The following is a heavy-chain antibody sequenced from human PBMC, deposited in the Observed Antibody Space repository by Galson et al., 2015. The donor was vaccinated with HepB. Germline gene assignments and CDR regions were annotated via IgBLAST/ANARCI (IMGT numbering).Heavy chain of an antibody. CDR1: GGSISSSSYY. Sequence: ETLSLTCTVSGGSISSSSYYWGWIRQPPGKGLEWIGSIYYSGSTYYNPSLKSRVTISVDTSKNQFSLKLSSVTAADTAVYYCARPSVLRFFDPWGQGTLVTVSS. CDR2: IYYSGST. D-gene: IGHD3-3*01. CDR3: ARPSVLRFFDP. J-gene: IGHJ5*02. V-gene: IGHV4-39*01.